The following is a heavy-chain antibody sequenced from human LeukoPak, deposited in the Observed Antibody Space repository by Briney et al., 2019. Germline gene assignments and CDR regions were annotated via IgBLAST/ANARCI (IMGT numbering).Heavy chain of an antibody. CDR3: ARRGAAVRGFGAVDY. CDR1: GGSIINSNW. D-gene: IGHD3-10*01. CDR2: NDHSGST. J-gene: IGHJ4*02. V-gene: IGHV4-4*02. Sequence: SGTLSLTCAVSGGSIINSNWWSWVRQPPGKGLEWIGENDHSGSTSFNPSLKSRVTMSVDRSQNQFSLRLSTVTAADTAVYYCARRGAAVRGFGAVDYWGQGTLVTVSS.